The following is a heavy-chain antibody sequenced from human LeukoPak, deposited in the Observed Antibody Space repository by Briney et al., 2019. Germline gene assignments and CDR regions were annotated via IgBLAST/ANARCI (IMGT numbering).Heavy chain of an antibody. J-gene: IGHJ4*02. D-gene: IGHD4-17*01. CDR1: GYTFTGYY. CDR2: INPNSGGT. CDR3: GRDGGPTGTTYELDY. V-gene: IGHV1-2*02. Sequence: ASVKVSCKASGYTFTGYYMHWVRQAPGQGLEWMGWINPNSGGTNYAQKFQGRVTMTRDTSISTACMELSRLRSDDTAVYYCGRDGGPTGTTYELDYWGQGALVTVSS.